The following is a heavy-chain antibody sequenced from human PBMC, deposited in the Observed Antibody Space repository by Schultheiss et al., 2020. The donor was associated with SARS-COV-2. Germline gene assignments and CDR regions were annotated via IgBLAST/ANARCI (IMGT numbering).Heavy chain of an antibody. CDR3: ARGAAAGDAFDI. D-gene: IGHD6-13*01. J-gene: IGHJ3*02. V-gene: IGHV2-70*11. CDR2: IDWDDDK. Sequence: SGPTLVKPTQTLTLTCTFSGFSLSTSGVGVGWIRQPPGKALEWLARIDWDDDKYYSTSLKTRLTISKDTSKNQVVLTMTNMDPVDTATYYCARGAAAGDAFDIWGQGTMVTVSS. CDR1: GFSLSTSGVG.